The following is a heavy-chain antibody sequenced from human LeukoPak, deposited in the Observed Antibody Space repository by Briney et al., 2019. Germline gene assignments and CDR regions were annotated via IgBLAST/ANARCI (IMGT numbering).Heavy chain of an antibody. D-gene: IGHD2-15*01. J-gene: IGHJ4*02. CDR2: IYYSGST. Sequence: SETLSLTCTVSGGSISSYYWSWIRQPPGKGLEWIGYIYYSGSTYYNPSLKSRVTISVDTSKNQFSLKLSSVTAADTAVYYCARLPCSGGSCYSGLFDYWGQGTLVTVSS. CDR1: GGSISSYY. V-gene: IGHV4-59*06. CDR3: ARLPCSGGSCYSGLFDY.